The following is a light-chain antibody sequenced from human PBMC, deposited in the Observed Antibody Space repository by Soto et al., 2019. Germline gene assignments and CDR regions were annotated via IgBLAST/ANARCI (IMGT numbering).Light chain of an antibody. CDR3: ASYTSSDTHV. J-gene: IGLJ1*01. CDR1: SSDVGGYNY. Sequence: QSALTQPAXVSWSPGQSITISCTGTSSDVGGYNYVSWYQQHPGKAPKLMIYDVSDRPSGVSTRFSGSKSGNTASLTISGLQAEDEADYYCASYTSSDTHVFGTGTKVTVL. CDR2: DVS. V-gene: IGLV2-14*01.